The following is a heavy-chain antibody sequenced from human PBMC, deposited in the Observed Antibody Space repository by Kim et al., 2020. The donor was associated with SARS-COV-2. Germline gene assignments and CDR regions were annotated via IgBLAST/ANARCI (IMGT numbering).Heavy chain of an antibody. CDR3: ARNPAKTGWFDP. D-gene: IGHD2-2*01. CDR1: GYTFTTYD. Sequence: ASVKVSCKASGYTFTTYDINWVRQAPGQGLEWLGWMNPNSGNTGYAHKFQGRVTMTRDTSINTAYMELSSLNSDDTAGYYCARNPAKTGWFDPWGQGTL. CDR2: MNPNSGNT. J-gene: IGHJ5*02. V-gene: IGHV1-8*01.